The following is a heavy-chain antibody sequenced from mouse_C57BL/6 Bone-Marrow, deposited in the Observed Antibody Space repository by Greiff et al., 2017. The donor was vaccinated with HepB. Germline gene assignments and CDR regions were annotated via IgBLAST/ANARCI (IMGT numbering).Heavy chain of an antibody. CDR1: GYTFTSYG. Sequence: LQESGAELARPGASVKLSCKASGYTFTSYGISWVKQRTGQGLEWIGEIYPRSGNTYYNEKFKGKATLIADKSSSTAYMELRSLTSEDSAVYFCARWEIYYDYDLDYWGQGTTLTVSS. J-gene: IGHJ2*01. CDR3: ARWEIYYDYDLDY. V-gene: IGHV1-81*01. D-gene: IGHD2-4*01. CDR2: IYPRSGNT.